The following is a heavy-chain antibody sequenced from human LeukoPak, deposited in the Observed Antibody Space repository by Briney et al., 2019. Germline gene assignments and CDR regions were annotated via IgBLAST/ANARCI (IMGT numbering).Heavy chain of an antibody. J-gene: IGHJ4*02. CDR1: GFTFNNCW. Sequence: GGSVRLSWVGSGFTFNNCWMHWVRQAPGKGLMWVSAIKTDGSSTSYVDSVKGRFTISRDNAKNTLYLQMNSLRSEDTAIYYCVSGITATSGWGQGTLVTVSS. CDR2: IKTDGSST. CDR3: VSGITATSG. V-gene: IGHV3-74*01. D-gene: IGHD1-7*01.